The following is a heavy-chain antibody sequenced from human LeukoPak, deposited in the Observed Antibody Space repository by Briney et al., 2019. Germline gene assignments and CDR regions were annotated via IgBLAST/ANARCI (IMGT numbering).Heavy chain of an antibody. CDR2: ISSSSSYI. J-gene: IGHJ6*03. Sequence: PGGSLRLSCAASGFTFSSYSMNWVRQAPGKGLEWVSSISSSSSYIYYADSVKGRFTISRDNAKNSLYLQMNSLRAEDTAVYYCARATVTPPDYYYYYYMDVWGKGTKVTVSS. V-gene: IGHV3-21*01. CDR1: GFTFSSYS. D-gene: IGHD4-17*01. CDR3: ARATVTPPDYYYYYYMDV.